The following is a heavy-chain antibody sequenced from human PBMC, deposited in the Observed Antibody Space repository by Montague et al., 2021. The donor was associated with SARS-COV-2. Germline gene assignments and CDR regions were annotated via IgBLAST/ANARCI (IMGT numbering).Heavy chain of an antibody. CDR3: ARCAVVVITTCDAFDI. V-gene: IGHV1-18*01. J-gene: IGHJ3*02. Sequence: SVRVSCKAPGYTFTSYGISWLRQAPGQGLEWMGWISAYNGDTNYAQKLQGRVTMTTDTSTSTAYMELRSLRSDDTAVYYCARCAVVVITTCDAFDIWGQGTMVTVSS. D-gene: IGHD3-22*01. CDR2: ISAYNGDT. CDR1: GYTFTSYG.